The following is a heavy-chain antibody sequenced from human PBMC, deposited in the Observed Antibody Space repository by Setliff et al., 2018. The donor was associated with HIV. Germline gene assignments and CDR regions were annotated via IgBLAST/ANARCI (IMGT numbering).Heavy chain of an antibody. CDR2: IYHTGST. CDR1: GFSTSSRYY. D-gene: IGHD3-3*01. CDR3: AISIVPVASGYYYFEY. V-gene: IGHV4-38-2*01. Sequence: SETLSLTCDVSGFSTSSRYYWGWIRQSPGKGLEWIGNIYHTGSTYYKPSLKSRVTISVDTSKNQFSLRLSSVAEGDTAVYYCAISIVPVASGYYYFEYWGQGTLVTVSS. J-gene: IGHJ4*02.